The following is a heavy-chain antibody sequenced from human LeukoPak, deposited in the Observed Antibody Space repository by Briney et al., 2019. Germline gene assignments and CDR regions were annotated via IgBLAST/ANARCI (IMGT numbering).Heavy chain of an antibody. D-gene: IGHD2-21*02. CDR2: INQDGSDK. J-gene: IGHJ4*02. CDR3: ARDVFCGGHCYSPKCN. V-gene: IGHV3-7*01. CDR1: GFTFRNYW. Sequence: PGGSLRLSCAASGFTFRNYWMSWVRQAPGKGLEWVANINQDGSDKYYVDSVRGRFTISRDNAENSLFLQLNSLRAEDTAVYYCARDVFCGGHCYSPKCNWGQGTLVTVSS.